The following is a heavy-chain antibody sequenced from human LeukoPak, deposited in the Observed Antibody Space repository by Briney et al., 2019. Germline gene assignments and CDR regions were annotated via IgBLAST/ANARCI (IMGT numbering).Heavy chain of an antibody. V-gene: IGHV4-4*07. Sequence: SETLSLTCTVSGGSISSYYWSWIRQPAGKGLEWIGRIYTSGSTNYNPSLKSRVTMSVDTSKNQFSLKLSSVTTADTAVYYCARDRYYYDSSGYLFDYWGQGTLVTVSS. CDR1: GGSISSYY. D-gene: IGHD3-22*01. CDR2: IYTSGST. J-gene: IGHJ4*02. CDR3: ARDRYYYDSSGYLFDY.